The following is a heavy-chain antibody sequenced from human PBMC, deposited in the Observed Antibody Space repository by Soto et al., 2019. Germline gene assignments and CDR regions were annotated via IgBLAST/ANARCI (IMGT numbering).Heavy chain of an antibody. CDR2: INPSGGST. CDR3: ARATADTAMVDAFDI. J-gene: IGHJ3*02. CDR1: GYTFTSYY. V-gene: IGHV1-46*01. Sequence: QVQLVQSGAEVKKPGASVKVSCKASGYTFTSYYMHWVRQAPGQGLEWMGIINPSGGSTSYAQKFQGRVTMTRDTSTSTVYMELSSLRSEDTAVYYCARATADTAMVDAFDIWGQGTMVTVSS. D-gene: IGHD5-18*01.